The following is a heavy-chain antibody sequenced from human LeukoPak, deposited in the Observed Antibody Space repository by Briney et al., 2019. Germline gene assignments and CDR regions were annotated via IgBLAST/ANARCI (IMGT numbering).Heavy chain of an antibody. D-gene: IGHD6-13*01. CDR2: INQDGSEK. V-gene: IGHV3-7*01. J-gene: IGHJ6*02. CDR3: AKDSSTSNYYYGLDI. CDR1: GFTFSNYW. Sequence: GGSPRLSCAASGFTFSNYWMSWVRQAPGKGLEWVANINQDGSEKYSVDSVKGRFTISRDNAKNSLYLQMNSLRGDDTGMYFCAKDSSTSNYYYGLDIWGQGTTVTVS.